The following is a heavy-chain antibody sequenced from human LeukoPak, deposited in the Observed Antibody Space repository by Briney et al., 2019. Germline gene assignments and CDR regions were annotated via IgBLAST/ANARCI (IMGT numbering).Heavy chain of an antibody. D-gene: IGHD2-15*01. CDR1: GGSVSSGSYY. J-gene: IGHJ4*01. V-gene: IGHV4-61*01. Sequence: SETLSLTCTVSGGSVSSGSYYWSWIRQPPGKGLEWIGYIYYSGSTNYNPSLKSRVTISVDTSKNQFSLKLSSVTAADTAVYYCAREVVVAGDIDYWRRNPGHRLL. CDR2: IYYSGST. CDR3: AREVVVAGDIDY.